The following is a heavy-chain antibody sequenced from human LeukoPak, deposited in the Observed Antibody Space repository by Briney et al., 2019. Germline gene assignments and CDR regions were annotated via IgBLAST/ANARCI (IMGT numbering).Heavy chain of an antibody. J-gene: IGHJ4*02. V-gene: IGHV3-15*01. Sequence: GGSLRLSCATSGITFTDAWLSWVRQTPEKGLEWVARIKDKTDGGTIEYAVPGRVRFTISRDESRNMLYMQMDSLKSEDTAVYYCTTGPPIDYWGQGTLVTVSS. CDR2: IKDKTDGGTI. CDR1: GITFTDAW. CDR3: TTGPPIDY.